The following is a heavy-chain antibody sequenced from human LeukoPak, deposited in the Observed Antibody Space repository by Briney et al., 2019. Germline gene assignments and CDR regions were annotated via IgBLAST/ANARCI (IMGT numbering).Heavy chain of an antibody. CDR3: ARAPRGLSAPCDY. J-gene: IGHJ4*02. D-gene: IGHD3-16*02. Sequence: GGSLRLSCAASGFTVSNNYMSWVRQAPGKGLEWVSVLYSGGSTYYADSVKGRFIISRHNSKNTVYLQMNSLRPEDTAVYYCARAPRGLSAPCDYWGQGTLVTVSS. V-gene: IGHV3-53*04. CDR1: GFTVSNNY. CDR2: LYSGGST.